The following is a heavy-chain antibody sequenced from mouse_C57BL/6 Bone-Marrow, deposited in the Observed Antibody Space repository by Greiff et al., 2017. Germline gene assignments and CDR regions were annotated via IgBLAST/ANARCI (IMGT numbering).Heavy chain of an antibody. CDR3: ARESRSTMDFY. CDR2: ILPGSGSN. D-gene: IGHD2-1*01. CDR1: GYTFTGYW. J-gene: IGHJ2*01. V-gene: IGHV1-9*01. Sequence: VKVVESGAELMKPGASVKLSCKATGYTFTGYWIEWVKQRPGHGLEWIGEILPGSGSNNYNEKFKGKATFTADTSSNTAYMQLSSLTTEDSAIYYCARESRSTMDFYWGQGTTLTVSS.